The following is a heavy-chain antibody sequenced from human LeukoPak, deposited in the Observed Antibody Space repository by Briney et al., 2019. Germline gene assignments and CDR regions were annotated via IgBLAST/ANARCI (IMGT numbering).Heavy chain of an antibody. CDR2: INQDESKK. V-gene: IGHV3-7*01. CDR1: GFSFSNDW. J-gene: IGHJ4*02. CDR3: ARDHANLTDY. Sequence: GESLKISCAASGFSFSNDWMCWVRQAPGKGLEWVANINQDESKKYYVDSVKGRFTISRDNAKNSLYLQMSSLRAEDTAVYYCARDHANLTDYWGERTLVTASS. D-gene: IGHD2-2*01.